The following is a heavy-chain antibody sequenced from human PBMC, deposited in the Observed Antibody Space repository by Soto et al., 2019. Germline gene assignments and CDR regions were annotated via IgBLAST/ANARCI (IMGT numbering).Heavy chain of an antibody. D-gene: IGHD6-13*01. V-gene: IGHV3-30*18. J-gene: IGHJ4*02. CDR3: AKDPSVAAAAGNGY. CDR1: GFTFSSYG. CDR2: ISYDGSNK. Sequence: GGSLRLSCAASGFTFSSYGMHWVRQAPGKGLEWVAVISYDGSNKYYADSVKGRFTISRDNSKNTLYLQMNSLRAEDTAVYYCAKDPSVAAAAGNGYWGQGTLVTVSS.